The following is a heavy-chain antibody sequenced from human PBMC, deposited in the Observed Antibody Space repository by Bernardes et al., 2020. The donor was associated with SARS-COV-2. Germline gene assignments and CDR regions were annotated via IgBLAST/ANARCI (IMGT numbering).Heavy chain of an antibody. CDR1: GFTFTTDS. V-gene: IGHV3-48*01. CDR3: RGVYYFYGMEV. CDR2: ISSSGNTI. Sequence: GGSLRLSCAASGFTFTTDSMNWVRKAPGKGLEWVAYISSSGNTIYYADSVKGRFTISRDNAKDSLSLQMNSLRAEDTAVYYCRGVYYFYGMEVWGPGTTVTVS. J-gene: IGHJ6*02.